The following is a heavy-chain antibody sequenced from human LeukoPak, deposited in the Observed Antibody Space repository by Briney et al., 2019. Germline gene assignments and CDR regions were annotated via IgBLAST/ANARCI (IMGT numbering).Heavy chain of an antibody. D-gene: IGHD5-12*01. CDR2: INSDGSST. J-gene: IGHJ3*02. V-gene: IGHV3-74*01. CDR1: GFTFSSYW. Sequence: GGSLRLSCAASGFTFSSYWMHWVRQAPGKGLVWVSRINSDGSSTSYADSVKGRFTISRDNAKNTLYLQMNCLRAEDTAVYYCARADVDIVATIATDAFDIWGQGTMVTVSS. CDR3: ARADVDIVATIATDAFDI.